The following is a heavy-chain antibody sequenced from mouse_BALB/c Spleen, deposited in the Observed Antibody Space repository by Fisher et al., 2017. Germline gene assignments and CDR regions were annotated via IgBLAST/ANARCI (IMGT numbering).Heavy chain of an antibody. Sequence: KFKGKATLTADKSSSTAYMQLSSLTSEDSAAYFCARSGTALYYYAMDYWGQGTSVTVSS. CDR3: ARSGTALYYYAMDY. D-gene: IGHD1-2*01. V-gene: IGHV1-80*01. J-gene: IGHJ4*01.